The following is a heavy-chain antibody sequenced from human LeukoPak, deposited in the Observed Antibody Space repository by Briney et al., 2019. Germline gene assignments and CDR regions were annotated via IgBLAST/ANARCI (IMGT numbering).Heavy chain of an antibody. CDR2: IYYSGST. CDR3: ARDLGTTTDY. V-gene: IGHV4-39*07. Sequence: SETLSLTCTVSGGSISSSSYYWGWIRQPPGKGLEWIGSIYYSGSTYYNPSLKSRVTISVDTSKNQFSLKLSSVTAADTAVYYCARDLGTTTDYWGQGTLVTVSS. J-gene: IGHJ4*02. D-gene: IGHD1-1*01. CDR1: GGSISSSSYY.